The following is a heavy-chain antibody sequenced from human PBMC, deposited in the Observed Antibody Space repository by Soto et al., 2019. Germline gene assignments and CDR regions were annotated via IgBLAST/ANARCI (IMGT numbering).Heavy chain of an antibody. J-gene: IGHJ4*02. D-gene: IGHD3-10*01. Sequence: GGSLRLACAASGFTFSSYAMSWVRQAPGKGLEWVSAISGSGGSTYYADSVKGRFTISRDNSKDTLYLQMNSLRAEDTAVYYCAKDRGITLARGFDYWGQGTLVTVSS. CDR1: GFTFSSYA. CDR3: AKDRGITLARGFDY. V-gene: IGHV3-23*01. CDR2: ISGSGGST.